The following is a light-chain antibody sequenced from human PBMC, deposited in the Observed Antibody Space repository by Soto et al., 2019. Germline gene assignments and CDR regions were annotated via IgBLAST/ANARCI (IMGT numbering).Light chain of an antibody. CDR2: DAS. J-gene: IGKJ1*01. V-gene: IGKV1-5*01. Sequence: DIQMTQSPSTLSASVGDRVTITCRASQSISSWLAWYQQKPGKATKLLIYDASSLESGVPSRFSGSGSGTEFTLTISSLQPDDLATYYCQQYNSPWTFGQGTKVEIK. CDR1: QSISSW. CDR3: QQYNSPWT.